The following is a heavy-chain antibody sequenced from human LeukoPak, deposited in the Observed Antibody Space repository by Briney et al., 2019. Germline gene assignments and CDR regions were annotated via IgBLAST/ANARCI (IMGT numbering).Heavy chain of an antibody. CDR3: TTPVHYSDSRFDF. Sequence: GGSLRLSCAGPRLPFSIAWMTWVRQAPGKGLEWVGRIKSRADGGTTDYAAPVKGRFAISRDDSKNTVYLQMNSLRTEDTAVYYCTTPVHYSDSRFDFWGQGTLVTVSS. J-gene: IGHJ4*02. CDR1: RLPFSIAW. CDR2: IKSRADGGTT. V-gene: IGHV3-15*01. D-gene: IGHD3-22*01.